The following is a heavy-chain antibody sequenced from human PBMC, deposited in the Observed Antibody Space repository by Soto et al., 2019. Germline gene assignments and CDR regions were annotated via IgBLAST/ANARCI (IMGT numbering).Heavy chain of an antibody. CDR2: INHSGST. CDR3: ARGGHCSSTSCYTSGWFDP. D-gene: IGHD2-2*02. J-gene: IGHJ5*02. Sequence: ALVMLRHSWAVEGGKFSGYDWSWIRQPPGKGLEWIGEINHSGSTNYNPSLKSRVTISVDTSKNQFSLKLSSVTAADTAVYYCARGGHCSSTSCYTSGWFDPWGQGTLVTVSS. V-gene: IGHV4-34*01. CDR1: GGKFSGYD.